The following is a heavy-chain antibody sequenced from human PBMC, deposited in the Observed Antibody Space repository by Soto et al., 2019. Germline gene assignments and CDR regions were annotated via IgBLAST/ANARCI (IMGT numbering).Heavy chain of an antibody. CDR1: GYTFTDYA. CDR3: ARDLQADY. CDR2: INAGNGNT. J-gene: IGHJ4*02. V-gene: IGHV1-3*01. Sequence: QVQLVQSGAEVKKPGASVKVSCKASGYTFTDYAMHWVRQAPGQRLEWMGWINAGNGNTKYSQKFQGRVTITRDTSASTAYMELSSLRSDATAVYYWARDLQADYWGQGTLVTVSS.